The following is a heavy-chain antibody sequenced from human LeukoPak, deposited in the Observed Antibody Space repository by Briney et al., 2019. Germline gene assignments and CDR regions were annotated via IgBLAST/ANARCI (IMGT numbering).Heavy chain of an antibody. J-gene: IGHJ4*02. CDR1: GFTFSSYA. V-gene: IGHV3-23*01. D-gene: IGHD4-17*01. CDR2: ISGSGGST. Sequence: GGSLRLSCAASGFTFSSYAMSWVRQAPGKELEWVSDISGSGGSTYYADSVKGRFTISRDKSKSTLYLQMNSLRAEDTAVYYCARGGLYGDYGPMDYWGQGTLVTVSS. CDR3: ARGGLYGDYGPMDY.